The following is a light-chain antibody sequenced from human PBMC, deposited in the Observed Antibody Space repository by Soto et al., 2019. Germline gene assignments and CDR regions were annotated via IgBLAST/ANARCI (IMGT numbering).Light chain of an antibody. J-gene: IGLJ2*01. CDR1: SSDVGDYNY. Sequence: QSALTQPRSVSGSPGQSVTISCTGTSSDVGDYNYVSWYQQHPGKAPKFIIYEVSERPSGVPDRFSGSKSGNTASLTISGLQAEDEADYYCCSYAGTYTVVFGGGTKVTVL. CDR2: EVS. V-gene: IGLV2-11*01. CDR3: CSYAGTYTVV.